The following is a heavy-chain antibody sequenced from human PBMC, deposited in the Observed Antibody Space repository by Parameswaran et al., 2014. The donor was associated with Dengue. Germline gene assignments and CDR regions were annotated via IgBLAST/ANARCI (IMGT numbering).Heavy chain of an antibody. J-gene: IGHJ6*04. D-gene: IGHD6-19*01. CDR3: ARGGWYRVYYYGMDV. V-gene: IGHV3-48*03. CDR2: ISSSGSTI. Sequence: VRQAPGKGLEWVSYISSSGSTIYYADSVKGRFTISRDNAKNSLYLQMNSLRAEDTAVYYCARGGWYRVYYYGMDVWAKDHGHRLL.